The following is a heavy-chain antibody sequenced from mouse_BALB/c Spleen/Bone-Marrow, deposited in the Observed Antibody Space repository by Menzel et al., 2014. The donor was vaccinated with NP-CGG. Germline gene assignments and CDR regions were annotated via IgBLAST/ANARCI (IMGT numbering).Heavy chain of an antibody. Sequence: EVQLVESGGGLVQPGGSLRLSCTTSGFTFTDYYMSWARQPPGKALEWLAFIRNKAYGYTTEYSASVRGRFTISRGNSQSILYLQMNTLRAEDSATYYCARFPMDYWGQGTSVTVSS. J-gene: IGHJ4*01. V-gene: IGHV7-3*02. CDR3: ARFPMDY. CDR2: IRNKAYGYTT. CDR1: GFTFTDYY.